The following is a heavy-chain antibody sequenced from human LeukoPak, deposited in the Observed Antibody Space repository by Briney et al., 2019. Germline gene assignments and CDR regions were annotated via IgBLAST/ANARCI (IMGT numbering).Heavy chain of an antibody. CDR1: GFSFSSYW. D-gene: IGHD6-13*01. CDR2: IKQEGSAR. J-gene: IGHJ4*02. V-gene: IGHV3-7*01. CDR3: ARDPGIAAAGTVGYFDS. Sequence: GGSLRLSCVASGFSFSSYWMRWVRQTPGKGLEWVANIKQEGSARYYVDSVTGRFTISRDNAMNSLYLQMNSLRVEDTAVYYCARDPGIAAAGTVGYFDSWGQGILVTVSS.